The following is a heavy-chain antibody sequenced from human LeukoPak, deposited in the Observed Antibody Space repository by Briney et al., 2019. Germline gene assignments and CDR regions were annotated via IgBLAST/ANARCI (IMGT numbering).Heavy chain of an antibody. J-gene: IGHJ6*02. Sequence: GGSLRLSCTASGFTFSSYWMNWVRQAPGKGLEWVANIKQDGSEEYYVDSVKGRFTISRDNAKSSLYLQMNSLRAEDTAVYFCARGGGLDVWGQGATVTVSS. CDR2: IKQDGSEE. CDR3: ARGGGLDV. D-gene: IGHD3-16*01. CDR1: GFTFSSYW. V-gene: IGHV3-7*03.